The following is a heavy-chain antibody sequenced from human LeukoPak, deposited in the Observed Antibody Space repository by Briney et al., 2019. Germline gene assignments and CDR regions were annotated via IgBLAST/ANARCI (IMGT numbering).Heavy chain of an antibody. Sequence: PGGSLRLSCAASGFTFSSYAMHWVRQAPGKGLEWVAVVSYDGSNKYYADSVKGRFTISRDNSKNTLYLQMNSLRAEDTAVYYCARERYCSGTSCGLEYWGQGTLVTVSS. V-gene: IGHV3-30-3*01. CDR1: GFTFSSYA. D-gene: IGHD2-2*01. CDR2: VSYDGSNK. CDR3: ARERYCSGTSCGLEY. J-gene: IGHJ4*02.